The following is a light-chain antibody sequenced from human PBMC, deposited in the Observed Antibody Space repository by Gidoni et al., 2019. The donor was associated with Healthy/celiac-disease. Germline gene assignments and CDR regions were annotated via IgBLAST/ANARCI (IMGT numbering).Light chain of an antibody. J-gene: IGKJ1*01. Sequence: DLQMTQSPSSLSAYVGDRVTITCRASQSISSYLNWYQQKPGKALKLLIYAASSLQSGVPSRFSGSGSGTDFTLTISSLQPENFATYYCQQSYSTPAFGQGTKVEIK. CDR1: QSISSY. V-gene: IGKV1-39*01. CDR3: QQSYSTPA. CDR2: AAS.